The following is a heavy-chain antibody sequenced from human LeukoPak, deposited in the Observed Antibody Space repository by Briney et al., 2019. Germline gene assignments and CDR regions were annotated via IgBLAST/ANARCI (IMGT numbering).Heavy chain of an antibody. CDR3: ARERIAAAGNWFDP. V-gene: IGHV4-59*12. J-gene: IGHJ5*02. D-gene: IGHD6-13*01. Sequence: SETLSLICTVSGGSISSYCWSWIRQPPGKGLEWLGYICFSGNTNYNPSLRSRVTISVDTSKNQLSLKLSSVTAADTAVYYCARERIAAAGNWFDPWGQGTLVTVSS. CDR1: GGSISSYC. CDR2: ICFSGNT.